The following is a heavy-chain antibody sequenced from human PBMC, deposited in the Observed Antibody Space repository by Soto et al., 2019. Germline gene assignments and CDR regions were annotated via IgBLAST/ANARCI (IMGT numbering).Heavy chain of an antibody. D-gene: IGHD3-10*01. CDR1: GGSFSGYY. V-gene: IGHV4-30-4*01. Sequence: SETLSLTCAVYGGSFSGYYWSWIRQPPGKGLEWIGYIYYSGSTYYNPSLKSRVTISVDTSKNQFSLKLSSVTAADTAVYYCARENSPNYGSGSPHFDYWGQGTLVTVSS. J-gene: IGHJ4*02. CDR2: IYYSGST. CDR3: ARENSPNYGSGSPHFDY.